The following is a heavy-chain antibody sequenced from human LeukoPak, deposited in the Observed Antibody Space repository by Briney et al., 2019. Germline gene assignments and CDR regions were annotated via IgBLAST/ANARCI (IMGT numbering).Heavy chain of an antibody. J-gene: IGHJ4*02. CDR1: GGSISSGSYY. Sequence: SETLSLTCTVSGGSISSGSYYWSWIRQPAGKGLEWIGRIYTSGSTNYNPSLKSRVTMSVDTSKNQFSLKLSSVTAADTAVYYCARDVVAAVGTFDYWGQGTLVTVSS. D-gene: IGHD6-13*01. CDR2: IYTSGST. CDR3: ARDVVAAVGTFDY. V-gene: IGHV4-61*02.